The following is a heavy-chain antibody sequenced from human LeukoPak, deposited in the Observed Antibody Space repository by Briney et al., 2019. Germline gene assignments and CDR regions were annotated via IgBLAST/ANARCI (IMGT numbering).Heavy chain of an antibody. V-gene: IGHV4-59*01. Sequence: SETLCLTCTVSGGSISSYYWSWIRQPPGKGLEWIGYIYYSGSTNYNPSLKSRVTISVDTSKNQFSLKLSSVTAADTAVYYCARAPSYDFWSGYLNYFDYWGQGTLVTVSS. J-gene: IGHJ4*02. CDR2: IYYSGST. CDR1: GGSISSYY. D-gene: IGHD3-3*01. CDR3: ARAPSYDFWSGYLNYFDY.